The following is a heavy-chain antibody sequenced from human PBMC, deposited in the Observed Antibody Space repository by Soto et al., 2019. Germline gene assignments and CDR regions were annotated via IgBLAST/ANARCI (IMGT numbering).Heavy chain of an antibody. D-gene: IGHD3-16*02. CDR3: ARVSNYYDYVWGSYRYTFLFDY. CDR2: IYYSGST. CDR1: GGSISSYY. V-gene: IGHV4-59*01. J-gene: IGHJ4*02. Sequence: LSLTCTVSGGSISSYYWSWIRQSPGKGLEWIGYIYYSGSTNYNPSLKSRVTISVDTSKNQFSLKLSSVTAADTAVYYCARVSNYYDYVWGSYRYTFLFDYWGQGTLVTVSS.